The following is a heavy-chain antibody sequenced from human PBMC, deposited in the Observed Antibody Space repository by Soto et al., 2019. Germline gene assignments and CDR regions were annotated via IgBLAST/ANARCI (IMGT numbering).Heavy chain of an antibody. CDR2: IYYSGST. Sequence: PSETLSLTCTVSGGSISSGGYYWSWIRQHPGKGLEWIGYIYYSGSTYYNPSPKSRVTISVDTSKNQFSLKLSSVTAADTAVYYCARADDSSGYYLDYWGQGTLVTVSS. J-gene: IGHJ4*02. D-gene: IGHD3-22*01. CDR3: ARADDSSGYYLDY. CDR1: GGSISSGGYY. V-gene: IGHV4-31*03.